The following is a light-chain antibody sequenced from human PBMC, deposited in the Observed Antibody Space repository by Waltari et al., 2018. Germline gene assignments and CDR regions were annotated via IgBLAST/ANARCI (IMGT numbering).Light chain of an antibody. J-gene: IGLJ2*01. CDR1: SSDVGAYNY. V-gene: IGLV2-14*03. Sequence: QSALTQPASVSGSPGQSITISCTGTSSDVGAYNYVSWYQQHPGKAPKIMIYDVSNRPSVFSNRFSGSRSGNTAALTISGLQAEDEADYYCSSYRRSNTLVFGGGTKVTVL. CDR2: DVS. CDR3: SSYRRSNTLV.